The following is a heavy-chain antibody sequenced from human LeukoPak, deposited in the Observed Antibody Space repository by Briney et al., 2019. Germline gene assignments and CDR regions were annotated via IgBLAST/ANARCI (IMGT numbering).Heavy chain of an antibody. J-gene: IGHJ3*02. CDR2: IKQDGSEK. V-gene: IGHV3-7*03. Sequence: GGSPRHSCAAPRFTPIRSRPCWVCAAPGKRLEWVANIKQDGSEKYYADSVKGRFTISRDNAKNSLYLQMNSLRVEDTALYYCTKSVVAATTDAFDIWGQGTMVTVSS. D-gene: IGHD2-15*01. CDR3: TKSVVAATTDAFDI. CDR1: RFTPIRSR.